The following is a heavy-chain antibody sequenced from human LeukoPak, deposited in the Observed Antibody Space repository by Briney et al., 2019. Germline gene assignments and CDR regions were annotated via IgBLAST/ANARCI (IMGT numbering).Heavy chain of an antibody. V-gene: IGHV3-48*04. Sequence: GGSLRLSCAASGFTFSSYSMNWVRQAPGKGLEWVSYISSSSSTIYYADSVKGRFTISRDNAKNSLYLQMNSLRAEDTAVYYCARDSGWAEYYFDYWGQGTLVTVSS. CDR2: ISSSSSTI. CDR3: ARDSGWAEYYFDY. D-gene: IGHD6-19*01. CDR1: GFTFSSYS. J-gene: IGHJ4*02.